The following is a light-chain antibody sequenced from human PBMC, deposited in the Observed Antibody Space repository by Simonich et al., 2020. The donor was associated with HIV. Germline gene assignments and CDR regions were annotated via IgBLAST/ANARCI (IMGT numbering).Light chain of an antibody. Sequence: DIVMTQSPDSLAVSLGERATINCKSSQSVLYNSNNKNYLAWYQQKPGQPPKLLIYWASTRESGVPDRFSGSGSGTDFTLTISSLQPEDFATYYCQQYNSYPPTFGQGTKLEIK. CDR3: QQYNSYPPT. J-gene: IGKJ2*01. CDR2: WAS. CDR1: QSVLYNSNNKNY. V-gene: IGKV4-1*01.